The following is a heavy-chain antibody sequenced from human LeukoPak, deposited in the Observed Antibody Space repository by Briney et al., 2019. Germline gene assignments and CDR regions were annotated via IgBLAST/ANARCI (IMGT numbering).Heavy chain of an antibody. Sequence: MTGGSLRLSCAASGFTFSSYAMSWVRQAPGKGLEWIGYIYNRATTNYNPSLQSRVTISEDTQNQVSLKLGSVTAADTAVYYCTRGWGVGAYHFDSWGQGALVTVSS. V-gene: IGHV4-59*01. J-gene: IGHJ4*02. D-gene: IGHD4-17*01. CDR1: GFTFSSYA. CDR2: IYNRATT. CDR3: TRGWGVGAYHFDS.